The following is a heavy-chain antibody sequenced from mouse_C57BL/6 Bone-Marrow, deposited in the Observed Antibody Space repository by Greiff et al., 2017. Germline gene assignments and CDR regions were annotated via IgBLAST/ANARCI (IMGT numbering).Heavy chain of an antibody. D-gene: IGHD1-1*01. V-gene: IGHV1-64*01. Sequence: QVQLQQPGAELVKPGASVKLSCKASGYTFTSYWMPWVKQRPGQGLEWIGMIHPNSGSTNYNEKFKSKATLSVDKSSSTAYMQLSSLTSEDSAVYYCARPVGAMDYWGQGTSVTVSS. CDR3: ARPVGAMDY. CDR2: IHPNSGST. CDR1: GYTFTSYW. J-gene: IGHJ4*01.